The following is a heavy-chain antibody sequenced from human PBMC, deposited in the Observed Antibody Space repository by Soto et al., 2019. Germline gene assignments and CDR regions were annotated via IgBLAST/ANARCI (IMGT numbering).Heavy chain of an antibody. CDR3: ARGPSSLSLRKFFFDF. CDR1: GDSITGRGYY. Sequence: QVQLQESGPGLVNPSQTLSLICSVSGDSITGRGYYWSWIRQHPGKGLEWIGYIYYNSNTYYRPSLRSRVTMSLDTSKNQFTLKLRSVTAADTAVYYCARGPSSLSLRKFFFDFWGQGSLVTVSS. D-gene: IGHD6-6*01. V-gene: IGHV4-31*02. J-gene: IGHJ4*02. CDR2: IYYNSNT.